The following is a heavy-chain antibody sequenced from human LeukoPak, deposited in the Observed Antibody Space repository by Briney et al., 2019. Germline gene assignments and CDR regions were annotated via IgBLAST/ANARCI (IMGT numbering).Heavy chain of an antibody. V-gene: IGHV3-30*18. CDR1: GFTFSSYG. CDR2: ISYDGSNK. Sequence: GGSLRLSCAASGFTFSSYGMHWVRQAPGKGLEWVAVISYDGSNKYYADSVKGRFTISRDNSKNTLYLQMNSLRAEDTAVYYCAKLGYSGGPYDAFDIWGQGTMVTVSS. D-gene: IGHD1-26*01. J-gene: IGHJ3*02. CDR3: AKLGYSGGPYDAFDI.